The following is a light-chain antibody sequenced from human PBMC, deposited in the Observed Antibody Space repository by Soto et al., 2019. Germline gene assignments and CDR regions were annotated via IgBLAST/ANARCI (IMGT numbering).Light chain of an antibody. CDR2: GAS. CDR1: QGVSSS. Sequence: EIVLTQSPGTLSLSPGERAPLSCRASQGVSSSLAWYQQKPGQAPRLLIYGASSRATGIPDRFSGSGSGTDFTLTISRLEPEDFAVYYCQQYGSSPRTFGQGTKVDIK. J-gene: IGKJ1*01. CDR3: QQYGSSPRT. V-gene: IGKV3-20*01.